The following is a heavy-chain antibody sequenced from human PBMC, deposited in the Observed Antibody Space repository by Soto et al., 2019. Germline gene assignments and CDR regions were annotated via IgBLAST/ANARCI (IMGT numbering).Heavy chain of an antibody. V-gene: IGHV3-53*04. CDR3: ARVRQYCSSTSCYAEDYYYYMDV. Sequence: PGGSLRLSCAASGFTVSSNYMSWVRQAPGKGLEWVSVIYSGGSTYYADSVKGRFTISRHNSKNTLYLQMNSLRAEDTAVYYCARVRQYCSSTSCYAEDYYYYMDVWGKGTKVTVSS. CDR1: GFTVSSNY. D-gene: IGHD2-2*01. CDR2: IYSGGST. J-gene: IGHJ6*03.